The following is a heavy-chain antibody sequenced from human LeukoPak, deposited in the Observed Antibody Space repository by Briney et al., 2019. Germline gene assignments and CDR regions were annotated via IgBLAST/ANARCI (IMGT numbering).Heavy chain of an antibody. V-gene: IGHV3-48*03. J-gene: IGHJ4*02. CDR1: GFTFSSYE. CDR2: ISSSGSTI. CDR3: ARLPRDEYSYGFNDY. Sequence: PGGSLRLSCAASGFTFSSYEMNWVRQAPGKGLERVSYISSSGSTILYADSVKGRFTISRDNAKNSLYLQMSSLRAEDTAVYYCARLPRDEYSYGFNDYWGQGTRVTVSS. D-gene: IGHD5-18*01.